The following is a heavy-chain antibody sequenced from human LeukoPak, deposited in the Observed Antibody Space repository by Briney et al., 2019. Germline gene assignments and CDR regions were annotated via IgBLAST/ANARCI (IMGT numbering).Heavy chain of an antibody. J-gene: IGHJ4*02. CDR3: AREPPSWWSSSYFDY. V-gene: IGHV1-18*01. CDR2: ISAYNGNT. D-gene: IGHD6-13*01. CDR1: GYTFTSYG. Sequence: ASVKVSCKASGYTFTSYGISWVRQAPGQGLEWMGWISAYNGNTNYAQKLQGRVTMTTDTSTSTAYMELRSLRSDDTAVYYCAREPPSWWSSSYFDYWGQGTLVTVSS.